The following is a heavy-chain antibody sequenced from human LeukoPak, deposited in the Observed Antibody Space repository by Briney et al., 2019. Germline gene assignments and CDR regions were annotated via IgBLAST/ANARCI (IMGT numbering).Heavy chain of an antibody. J-gene: IGHJ4*02. CDR1: GYTLTELS. V-gene: IGHV1-24*01. CDR2: FDPEDGET. Sequence: ASVKVSCKVSGYTLTELSMHWVRQAPGKGLEWMGGFDPEDGETIYAQKFQGRVTMTEDTSTDTAYMELSSLRSGDTAVYYCATGSIAAAGNFDYWGQGTLVTVSS. D-gene: IGHD6-13*01. CDR3: ATGSIAAAGNFDY.